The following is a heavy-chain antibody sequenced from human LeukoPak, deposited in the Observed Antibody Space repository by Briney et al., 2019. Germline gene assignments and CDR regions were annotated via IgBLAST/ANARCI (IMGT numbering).Heavy chain of an antibody. CDR1: GGTFSSYA. CDR3: ATQEPDSSGYSF. D-gene: IGHD3-22*01. CDR2: IIPIFGTA. V-gene: IGHV1-69*13. Sequence: SVKISCKASGGTFSSYAISWVRQAPGQGLEWMGGIIPIFGTANYAQKFQGRVTITADESTSTAYMELSSLRSEDTAVYYCATQEPDSSGYSFWGQGTLVTVSS. J-gene: IGHJ4*02.